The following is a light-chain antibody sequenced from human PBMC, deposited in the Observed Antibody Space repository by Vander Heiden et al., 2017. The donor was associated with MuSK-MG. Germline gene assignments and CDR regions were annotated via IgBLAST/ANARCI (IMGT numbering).Light chain of an antibody. CDR1: DIGRKS. CDR2: QDS. CDR3: QVWDSSSDHVV. J-gene: IGLJ2*01. V-gene: IGLV3-21*04. Sequence: SYVLTQPPSVSVAPGKTATITCGGDDIGRKSVHWYQQKPGQAPVWVINQDSDRPSGIPERFSGSKAGKTATRTISRVEAGDEADYDWQVWDSSSDHVVFGGGTKLTVL.